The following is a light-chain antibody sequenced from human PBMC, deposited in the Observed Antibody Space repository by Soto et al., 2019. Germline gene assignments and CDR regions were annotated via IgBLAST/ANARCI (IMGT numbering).Light chain of an antibody. Sequence: DIQMTQSPSTLSASVGDRVTITCRASQSISSWLAWYQQKPGKAPKLLIYDASSLESGVPSRFSGSGSATELTLTIRSLQPDDLATYDFQHYNNYWTFGQGTRLEIK. CDR1: QSISSW. V-gene: IGKV1-5*01. CDR2: DAS. J-gene: IGKJ1*01. CDR3: QHYNNYWT.